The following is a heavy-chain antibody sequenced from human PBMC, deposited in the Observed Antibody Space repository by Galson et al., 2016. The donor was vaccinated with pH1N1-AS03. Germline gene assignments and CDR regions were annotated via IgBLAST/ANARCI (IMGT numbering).Heavy chain of an antibody. V-gene: IGHV3-74*01. D-gene: IGHD3-16*01. CDR1: GFSLRTYW. J-gene: IGHJ4*02. CDR2: INTDGSST. Sequence: SLRLSCAGSGFSLRTYWMHWVRQVPGKGLVWVSRINTDGSSTNYADSVKDRFTISRDNAKNTLYLQMNSLGAEDTAFYYCARGSDDYIWGGYSGDYWSQGILVTVSS. CDR3: ARGSDDYIWGGYSGDY.